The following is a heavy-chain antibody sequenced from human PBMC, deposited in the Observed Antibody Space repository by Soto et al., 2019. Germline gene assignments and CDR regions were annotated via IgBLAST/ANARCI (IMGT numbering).Heavy chain of an antibody. CDR3: GRMPAAGIYYYYHFDV. Sequence: SGPTLVNPTQTLTLTCSFSGFSLSTVGLCVGWIRQSPGKALEWLALIDWDDDKYYNTSLKTRLTISRDTSRDQVVLTMTNMDPVDTGTYYCGRMPAAGIYYYYHFDVWGPGTTVTVSS. V-gene: IGHV2-70*01. CDR2: IDWDDDK. J-gene: IGHJ6*02. D-gene: IGHD6-13*01. CDR1: GFSLSTVGLC.